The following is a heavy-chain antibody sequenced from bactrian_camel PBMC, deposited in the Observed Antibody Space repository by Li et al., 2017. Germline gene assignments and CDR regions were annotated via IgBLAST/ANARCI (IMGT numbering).Heavy chain of an antibody. CDR2: IDSDGDT. CDR3: AAGQGVGWCLDVIRVGAEADFDY. D-gene: IGHD5*01. J-gene: IGHJ6*01. CDR1: AYTPANVR. V-gene: IGHV3S55*01. Sequence: HVQLVESGGGSVQAGGSLRLSCAFDAYTPANVRMAWFRQTPGKEREGIAVIDSDGDTAYTDSMKGRFTISVDNAKKTLYLQMNSLKPEDTAMYYCAAGQGVGWCLDVIRVGAEADFDYWGQGTQVTVS.